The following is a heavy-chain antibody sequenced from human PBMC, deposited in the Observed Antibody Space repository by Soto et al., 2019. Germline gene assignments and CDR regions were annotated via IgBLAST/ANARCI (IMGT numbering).Heavy chain of an antibody. V-gene: IGHV4-34*01. CDR1: GGSFSGYY. CDR2: INHSGST. Sequence: PSETLSLTCAVYGGSFSGYYWSWIRQPPGKGLEWIGEINHSGSTNYNPSLKSRVTISVDTSKNQFSLKLSSVTAADTAVYYCERRAILWEFRKWFDPWGQGTLVTVSS. J-gene: IGHJ5*02. D-gene: IGHD3-16*01. CDR3: ERRAILWEFRKWFDP.